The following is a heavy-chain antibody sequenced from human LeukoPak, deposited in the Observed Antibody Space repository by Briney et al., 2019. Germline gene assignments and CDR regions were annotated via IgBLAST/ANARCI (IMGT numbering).Heavy chain of an antibody. CDR1: GGSITTSFY. CDR3: TRRDSPTNWFDP. J-gene: IGHJ5*02. D-gene: IGHD5-18*01. CDR2: THYSGSN. V-gene: IGHV4-39*01. Sequence: PSETLSLTCSVPGGSITTSFYCNWIRQPPGQGLEWIGSTHYSGSNSYNPSLSSRVSMSVDTSRHQCFLRLTSVTAADTAVYYCTRRDSPTNWFDPWGQGTRVPVSS.